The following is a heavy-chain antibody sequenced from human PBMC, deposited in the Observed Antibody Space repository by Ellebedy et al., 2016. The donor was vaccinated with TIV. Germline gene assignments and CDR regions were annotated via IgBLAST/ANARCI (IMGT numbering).Heavy chain of an antibody. V-gene: IGHV5-10-1*01. CDR1: GYSFSTYW. CDR3: SRHRGYGMDV. D-gene: IGHD3-10*01. Sequence: KVSCKASGYSFSTYWITWVRQLPGKGLEWMGKIDPTDSYTNYSPSFPGLVTLSADESASTAYLQWPSLKASDSATYYCSRHRGYGMDVWGQGTTVTVSS. J-gene: IGHJ6*02. CDR2: IDPTDSYT.